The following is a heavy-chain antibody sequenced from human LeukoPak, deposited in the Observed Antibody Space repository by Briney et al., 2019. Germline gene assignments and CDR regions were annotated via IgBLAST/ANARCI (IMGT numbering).Heavy chain of an antibody. CDR3: ATAVVTAITARDY. D-gene: IGHD2-21*02. J-gene: IGHJ4*02. V-gene: IGHV3-30*02. CDR1: GFTFSSYG. Sequence: QPGGSLRLSCAASGFTFSSYGMHWVRQAPGKGLEWVAFIRYDGSNKYYADSVKGRFTISRDNSKNTLYLQMNSLRAEDTAVYYCATAVVTAITARDYWGQGTLVTVSS. CDR2: IRYDGSNK.